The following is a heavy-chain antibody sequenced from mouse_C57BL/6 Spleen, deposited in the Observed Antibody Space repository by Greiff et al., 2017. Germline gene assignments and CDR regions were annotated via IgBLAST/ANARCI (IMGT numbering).Heavy chain of an antibody. J-gene: IGHJ4*01. Sequence: DVKLVESEGGLVQPGSSMKLSCTASGFTFSDYYMAWVRQVPEKGLEWVANINYDGSSTYYLDSLKSRFIISRDNEKNILYLQMSSLKSEDTATYYCARIGSSYAMDYWGQGTSVTVSS. V-gene: IGHV5-16*01. CDR1: GFTFSDYY. CDR3: ARIGSSYAMDY. CDR2: INYDGSST. D-gene: IGHD1-1*01.